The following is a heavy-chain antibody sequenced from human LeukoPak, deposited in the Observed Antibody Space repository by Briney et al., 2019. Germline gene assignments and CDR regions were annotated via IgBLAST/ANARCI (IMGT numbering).Heavy chain of an antibody. Sequence: GGSLRLSCAASGFTFSTYGMHWVRQAPGKGLEWVAFIWFDGSKRYYGDSLKGRFTVSRDNSKNTLYLQVDSLRAEDTAVYYCARCTGGSCVFDYWGQGTLVTVSS. CDR1: GFTFSTYG. D-gene: IGHD2-8*02. CDR3: ARCTGGSCVFDY. V-gene: IGHV3-33*01. J-gene: IGHJ4*02. CDR2: IWFDGSKR.